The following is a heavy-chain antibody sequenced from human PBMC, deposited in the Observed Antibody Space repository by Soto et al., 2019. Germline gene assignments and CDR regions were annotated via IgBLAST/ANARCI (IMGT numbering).Heavy chain of an antibody. Sequence: PGGSLRLSCAASGFTFSSYAMHWVRQAPGKGLEWVAVISYDGSNKYYADSVKGRFTISRDNSKNTLYLQMNSLRAEDTAVYYCARDGEYDSSGYYYFDYWGQGTLVTVSS. V-gene: IGHV3-30-3*01. CDR3: ARDGEYDSSGYYYFDY. D-gene: IGHD3-22*01. CDR2: ISYDGSNK. CDR1: GFTFSSYA. J-gene: IGHJ4*02.